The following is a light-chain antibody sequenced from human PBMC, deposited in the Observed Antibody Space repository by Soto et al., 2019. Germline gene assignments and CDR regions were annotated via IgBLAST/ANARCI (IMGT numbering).Light chain of an antibody. CDR2: DVI. CDR3: SSYTGTSSIVF. V-gene: IGLV2-14*01. J-gene: IGLJ2*01. Sequence: QSPLTQPASVSGSPGQSITISCTGTSSDIGGYNFVSWYQQHPGKAPKLMIYDVINRPSGVSNRFSGSKSGNTASLTISGLQAEDEADYYCSSYTGTSSIVFFGGGTKLTVL. CDR1: SSDIGGYNF.